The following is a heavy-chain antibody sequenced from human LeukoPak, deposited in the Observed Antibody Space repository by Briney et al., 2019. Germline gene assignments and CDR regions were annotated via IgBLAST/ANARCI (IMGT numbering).Heavy chain of an antibody. CDR2: IYHSGST. D-gene: IGHD4-17*01. V-gene: IGHV4-4*02. CDR1: GGSISSGNW. Sequence: TSETLSLTCAVSGGSISSGNWWSWVRQPPGKGLEWIGEIYHSGSTNYNPSLKSRVTISVDKSKNQFSLKLSSVTAADTAVYYCARVPYGDSPYNWFDPWGQGTLVTVSS. J-gene: IGHJ5*02. CDR3: ARVPYGDSPYNWFDP.